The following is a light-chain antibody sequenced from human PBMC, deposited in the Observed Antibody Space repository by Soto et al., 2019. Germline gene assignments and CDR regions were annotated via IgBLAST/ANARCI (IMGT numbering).Light chain of an antibody. Sequence: EIVLTQSPGTLSLSPGERATLSCRASQSVNRNYLAWYQQKPGQAPRLLIYGASTRATGIPARFSGSGSGTEFTLTISSLQSEDFAVYYCQQYNNSPTFGQGTKVDIK. CDR2: GAS. CDR3: QQYNNSPT. CDR1: QSVNRNY. J-gene: IGKJ1*01. V-gene: IGKV3D-15*01.